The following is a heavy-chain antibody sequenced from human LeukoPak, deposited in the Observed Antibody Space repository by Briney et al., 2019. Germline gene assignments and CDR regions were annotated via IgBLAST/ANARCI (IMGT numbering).Heavy chain of an antibody. CDR2: ISAYNGNT. V-gene: IGHV1-18*01. CDR1: GYTFTSYG. D-gene: IGHD3-16*02. Sequence: ASVEVSCKASGYTFTSYGISWVRQAPGQGVEWMGWISAYNGNTNYAQKLQGRVTMTTDTSTSTAYMELRSLRSDDTAVYYCAKDLGVRVWGNYRPPAFDYWGQGTLVTVSS. CDR3: AKDLGVRVWGNYRPPAFDY. J-gene: IGHJ4*02.